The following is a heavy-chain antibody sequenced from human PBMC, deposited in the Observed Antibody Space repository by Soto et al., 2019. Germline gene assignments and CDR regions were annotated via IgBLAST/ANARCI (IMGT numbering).Heavy chain of an antibody. CDR3: ARRHDYGDYDYWYFDL. CDR2: IYYSGST. V-gene: IGHV4-39*01. CDR1: GGSISSSSYY. D-gene: IGHD4-17*01. Sequence: QLQLQESGPGLVKPSETLSLTCTVSGGSISSSSYYWGWIRQPPGKGLEWIGSIYYSGSTYYNPSLKSRVTISVDTSKNQFSLKLSSVTAADTAVYYCARRHDYGDYDYWYFDLWGRGTLVTVSS. J-gene: IGHJ2*01.